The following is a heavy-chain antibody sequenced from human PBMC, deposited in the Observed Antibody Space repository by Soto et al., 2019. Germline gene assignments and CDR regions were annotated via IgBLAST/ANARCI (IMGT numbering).Heavy chain of an antibody. V-gene: IGHV3-53*01. J-gene: IGHJ3*02. Sequence: EVQLVESGGGLIQPGGSLRLSCAASGFTVSSNYMSWVRQAPGKGLEWVSVIYSGGSTYYADSVKGRFTISRDNSKNTLYLQMNSLRAEDTAVYYCAGPYYDSRGYYSPAFDIWGQGTMVTVAS. CDR1: GFTVSSNY. D-gene: IGHD3-22*01. CDR2: IYSGGST. CDR3: AGPYYDSRGYYSPAFDI.